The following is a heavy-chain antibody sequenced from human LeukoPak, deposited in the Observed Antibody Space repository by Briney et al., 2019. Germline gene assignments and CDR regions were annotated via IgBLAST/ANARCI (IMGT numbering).Heavy chain of an antibody. CDR3: ARARVVTKWIDY. V-gene: IGHV3-7*03. J-gene: IGHJ4*02. Sequence: PGRSLRLSCAGSGFIFNSYAMHWVRQAPGKGLEWVANIKQDGSEKYYVDSVKGRFTISRDNAKNSLYLQMNSLRAEDTAVYFCARARVVTKWIDYWGQGTLVTVSS. CDR1: GFIFNSYA. D-gene: IGHD2-21*02. CDR2: IKQDGSEK.